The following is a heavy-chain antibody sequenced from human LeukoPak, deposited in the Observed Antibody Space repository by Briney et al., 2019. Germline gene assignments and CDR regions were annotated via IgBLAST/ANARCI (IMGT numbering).Heavy chain of an antibody. CDR2: IYYSGST. V-gene: IGHV4-39*07. Sequence: PSETLSLTCTVSGGSISSSSYYWGWIRQPPGKGLEWIGSIYYSGSTYYNPSLKSRVTISVDTSKNRFSLKLSSVTAVDTAVYYCARDGCTSGVCYYSYYYMDVWGKGTTVTVSS. J-gene: IGHJ6*03. D-gene: IGHD2-8*01. CDR1: GGSISSSSYY. CDR3: ARDGCTSGVCYYSYYYMDV.